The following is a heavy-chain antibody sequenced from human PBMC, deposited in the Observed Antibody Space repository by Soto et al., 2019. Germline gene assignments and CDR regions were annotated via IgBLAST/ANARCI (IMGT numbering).Heavy chain of an antibody. CDR2: IMPTFGSA. J-gene: IGHJ4*02. CDR3: ATERSAQYFDY. V-gene: IGHV1-69*06. Sequence: SVKVSCKASGGSFSSHGIAWVRQVPGQGLEWVGGIMPTFGSATYAPKFQGRVTITADKSTSTAYMELRSLRSEDTAVYYCATERSAQYFDYWGQGTLVTVSS. D-gene: IGHD1-1*01. CDR1: GGSFSSHG.